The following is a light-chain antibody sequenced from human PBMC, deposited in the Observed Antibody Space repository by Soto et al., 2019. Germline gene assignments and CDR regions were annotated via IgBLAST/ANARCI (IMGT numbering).Light chain of an antibody. CDR3: SSYTRSSTPFV. CDR2: DVS. V-gene: IGLV2-14*01. J-gene: IGLJ1*01. Sequence: QSVLTQPATVSGSPGQSITISCTGTSSDVGGYNYVSWYQQHPGKAPKLMIYDVSNRPSGVSNRFSGSKSGSTASLTISEIQAEDEADYYCSSYTRSSTPFVFRAGAKV. CDR1: SSDVGGYNY.